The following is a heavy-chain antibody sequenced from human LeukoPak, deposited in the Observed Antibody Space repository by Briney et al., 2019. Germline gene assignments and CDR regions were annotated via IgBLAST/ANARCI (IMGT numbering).Heavy chain of an antibody. CDR3: ARVCRRSTSCLNY. D-gene: IGHD2-2*01. CDR1: GGSFSGYY. J-gene: IGHJ4*02. Sequence: PSETLSLTCAVYGGSFSGYYWSWIRQPPGKGLEWIGEINHSGSTNYNPSLKSRVTISVDTSKNQFSLKLSSVTAADTAVYYCARVCRRSTSCLNYWGQGTLVTVSS. CDR2: INHSGST. V-gene: IGHV4-34*01.